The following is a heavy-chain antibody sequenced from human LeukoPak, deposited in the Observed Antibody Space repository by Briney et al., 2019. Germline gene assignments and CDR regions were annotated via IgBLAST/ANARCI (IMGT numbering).Heavy chain of an antibody. CDR3: VRGDLRLPRSTPDC. J-gene: IGHJ4*02. CDR2: ISGSGGST. D-gene: IGHD5/OR15-5a*01. V-gene: IGHV3-23*01. CDR1: GFTFSSYA. Sequence: PGRSLRLSCAASGFTFSSYAMSWVRQAPGKGLEWVSAISGSGGSTYYADSVKGRFTISRDNSKNTLYLQMNSLRGEDTAVYYCVRGDLRLPRSTPDCWGQGTLVTVSS.